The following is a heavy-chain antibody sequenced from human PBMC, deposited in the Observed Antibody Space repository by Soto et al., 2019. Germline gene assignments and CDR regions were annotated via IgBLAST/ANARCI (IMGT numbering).Heavy chain of an antibody. D-gene: IGHD6-19*01. CDR2: LSHSGST. CDR1: GGSISSSNW. CDR3: ARVIHSSDADY. J-gene: IGHJ4*02. V-gene: IGHV4-4*02. Sequence: PSSSLSLTCAVSGGSISSSNWWSWVRQPPGKGLEWFGELSHSGSTDYNPSLKSRVTISIAKSKNQFSLNMSSVTAADTAVYYGARVIHSSDADYWGQGTLVTSPQ.